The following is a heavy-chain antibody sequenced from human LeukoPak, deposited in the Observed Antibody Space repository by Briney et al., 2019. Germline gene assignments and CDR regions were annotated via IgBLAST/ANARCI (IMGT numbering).Heavy chain of an antibody. D-gene: IGHD6-19*01. V-gene: IGHV3-7*01. CDR2: IRQDGSEK. J-gene: IGHJ4*02. CDR3: ATTKGEQWHFDY. Sequence: GGSLRLSCAASGFTFSSYWMSWVRQAPGKGLEWVANIRQDGSEKYYVDSVKGRFTISRDNAKNSLYLQMNSLRAEDTAVYYCATTKGEQWHFDYWGQGTLVTVSS. CDR1: GFTFSSYW.